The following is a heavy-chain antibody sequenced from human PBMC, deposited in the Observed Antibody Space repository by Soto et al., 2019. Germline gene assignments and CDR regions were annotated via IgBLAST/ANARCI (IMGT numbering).Heavy chain of an antibody. CDR1: GGSFSGYY. CDR2: INHSGST. J-gene: IGHJ5*02. Sequence: QVQLQQWGAGLLKPSETLSLTCAVYGGSFSGYYWSWIRQPPGKGLEWIGEINHSGSTNYNPSLKSRVTISVDTSKNQFSLKLSSVTAADTAVYYCARGRGTGGYSSSWKRFNWFDPWGQGTLVTVSS. D-gene: IGHD6-13*01. CDR3: ARGRGTGGYSSSWKRFNWFDP. V-gene: IGHV4-34*01.